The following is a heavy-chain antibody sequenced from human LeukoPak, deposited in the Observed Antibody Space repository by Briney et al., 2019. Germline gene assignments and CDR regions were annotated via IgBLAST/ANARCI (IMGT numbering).Heavy chain of an antibody. CDR2: ISYDGSNK. V-gene: IGHV3-30*18. Sequence: PGGSLRLSCAASGFTFSSYGMHWVRQAPGKGLEWVAVISYDGSNKYYADSVKGRFTISRDNSKNTLYLQMNSLRAEDTAVYYCAKGPQRWLAQYYFGYWGQGTQVTVSS. CDR3: AKGPQRWLAQYYFGY. D-gene: IGHD6-19*01. CDR1: GFTFSSYG. J-gene: IGHJ4*02.